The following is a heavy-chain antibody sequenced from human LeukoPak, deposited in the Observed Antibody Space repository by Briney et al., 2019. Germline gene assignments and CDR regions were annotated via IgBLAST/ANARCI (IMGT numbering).Heavy chain of an antibody. D-gene: IGHD6-19*01. CDR2: IKQDGSEK. Sequence: HPGGSLRLSCAASGFTFSSYWMSWVRQAPGKGLEWVANIKQDGSEKYYVDSVKGRFTISRDNAKNSLYLQMNSLRAEDTAVYYCARDRGASSGWFGDFDYWGQGTLVTVSS. CDR3: ARDRGASSGWFGDFDY. CDR1: GFTFSSYW. V-gene: IGHV3-7*01. J-gene: IGHJ4*02.